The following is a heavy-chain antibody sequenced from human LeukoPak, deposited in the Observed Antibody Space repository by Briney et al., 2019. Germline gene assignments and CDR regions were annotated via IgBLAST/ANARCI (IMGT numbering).Heavy chain of an antibody. D-gene: IGHD3-22*01. V-gene: IGHV4-38-2*02. CDR2: IYHSGST. Sequence: PSETLSLTCTVSGYSISSGYYWGWIRQPPGKGLEWIGSIYHSGSTYYNPSLKSRVTMSVDTSKNQFSLKLSSVTAADTAVYYCARGDDSSGYYFDYWGQGTLVTVSS. CDR3: ARGDDSSGYYFDY. J-gene: IGHJ4*02. CDR1: GYSISSGYY.